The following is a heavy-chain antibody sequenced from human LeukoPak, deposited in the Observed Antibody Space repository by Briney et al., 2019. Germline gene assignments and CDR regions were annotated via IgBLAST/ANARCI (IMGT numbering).Heavy chain of an antibody. Sequence: GGSLRLSCAASGFTFSNYAMSWVRQAPGKGLEWVSAINRDSGSTYYADSVRGRFTISRDNSKNTLYLHMSSLRAEDTAVYYCAKEPRGSSSRLIYFDYWGQGTLVTVSS. J-gene: IGHJ4*02. CDR1: GFTFSNYA. CDR2: INRDSGST. D-gene: IGHD6-13*01. V-gene: IGHV3-23*01. CDR3: AKEPRGSSSRLIYFDY.